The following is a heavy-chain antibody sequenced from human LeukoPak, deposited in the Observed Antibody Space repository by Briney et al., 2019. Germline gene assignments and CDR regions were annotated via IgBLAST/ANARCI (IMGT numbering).Heavy chain of an antibody. Sequence: PSETLSLTCTVSGGSISSGDYYWSWIRQPPGKGLEWIGYIYYSGSTYYNPSLKSRVTISVDTSKNQFSLKLSSVTAADTAVYYCARARSYGEYWYFDLWGRGTLVTVSS. CDR3: ARARSYGEYWYFDL. J-gene: IGHJ2*01. D-gene: IGHD4-17*01. CDR2: IYYSGST. V-gene: IGHV4-30-4*02. CDR1: GGSISSGDYY.